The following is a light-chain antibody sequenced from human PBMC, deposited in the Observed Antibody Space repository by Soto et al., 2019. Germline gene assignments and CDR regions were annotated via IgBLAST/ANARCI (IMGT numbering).Light chain of an antibody. J-gene: IGLJ1*01. CDR1: SSDVGGYNY. V-gene: IGLV2-11*01. CDR2: DVS. Sequence: QSVLTQPRSVSGSPGPSVTISCTGTSSDVGGYNYVSWYQQHPGKAPKLMIYDVSKRPSGVPDRFSGSKSGNTASLTISGLQAEDEADYYCCSYAGSYKVFGTGTKLTVL. CDR3: CSYAGSYKV.